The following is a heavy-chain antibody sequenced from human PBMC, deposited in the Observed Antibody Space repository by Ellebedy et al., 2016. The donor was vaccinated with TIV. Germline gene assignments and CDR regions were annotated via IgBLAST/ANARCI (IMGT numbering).Heavy chain of an antibody. Sequence: GESLKISCVASGFTFSSYWMHWVRQAPGKGLEWVANIKQDGSDKYYVDSVKGRFTISRDNAKNSLYLQMNSLRAEDTAVYYCARALGGGDCYWGQGTLVTVSS. CDR2: IKQDGSDK. D-gene: IGHD2-21*02. V-gene: IGHV3-7*01. CDR3: ARALGGGDCY. J-gene: IGHJ4*02. CDR1: GFTFSSYW.